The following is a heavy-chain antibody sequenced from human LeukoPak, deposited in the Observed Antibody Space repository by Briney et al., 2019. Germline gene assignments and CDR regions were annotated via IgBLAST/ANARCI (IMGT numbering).Heavy chain of an antibody. V-gene: IGHV3-30-3*01. CDR2: ISYDGSNK. D-gene: IGHD1-26*01. CDR1: GFTFSNYD. J-gene: IGHJ4*02. Sequence: GGSLRLSCAASGFTFSNYDIHWVRQAPGKGLEWVAVISYDGSNKYYADSVKGRFTISRDNSKNTLYLQMNSLRAEDTAVYYCARDRVGATDYFDYWGQGTLVTVSS. CDR3: ARDRVGATDYFDY.